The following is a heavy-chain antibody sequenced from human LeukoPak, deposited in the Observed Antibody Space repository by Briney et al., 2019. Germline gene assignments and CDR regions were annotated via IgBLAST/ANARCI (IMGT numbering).Heavy chain of an antibody. D-gene: IGHD6-13*01. J-gene: IGHJ4*02. Sequence: SETLSLTCTVSGGSISSYYWSWIRQPPGKGLEWIGYIYYSGSTNYNPSLKSRVTISVATSKNQFSLKLSSVTAADTAVYYCASQRGLIAAAGYYYFDYWGQGTLVTVSS. CDR3: ASQRGLIAAAGYYYFDY. V-gene: IGHV4-59*01. CDR2: IYYSGST. CDR1: GGSISSYY.